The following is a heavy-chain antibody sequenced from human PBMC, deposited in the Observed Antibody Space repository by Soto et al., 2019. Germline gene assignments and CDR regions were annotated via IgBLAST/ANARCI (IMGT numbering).Heavy chain of an antibody. CDR2: IKEDGSER. J-gene: IGHJ6*02. CDR3: TRGPPGGYGMDV. D-gene: IGHD3-16*01. V-gene: IGHV3-7*03. Sequence: EVQPVDSGGDLVQPGGSLRLSCAASGFTFNSYWMSWVRQAPGKGLEWVANIKEDGSERYYVDSVKGRFTISRDNAKNSLYLQMEGLRVEDTAVYYCTRGPPGGYGMDVWGQGTTVTVSS. CDR1: GFTFNSYW.